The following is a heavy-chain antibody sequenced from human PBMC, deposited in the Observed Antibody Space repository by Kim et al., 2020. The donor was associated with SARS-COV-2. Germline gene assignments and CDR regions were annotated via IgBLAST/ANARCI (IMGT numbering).Heavy chain of an antibody. Sequence: KGRFTNSRDNSKNTLYLQMNSLRAEDTAVYYCARGTYYYDSSGYSNDAFDIWGQGTMVTVSS. CDR3: ARGTYYYDSSGYSNDAFDI. D-gene: IGHD3-22*01. V-gene: IGHV3-66*01. J-gene: IGHJ3*02.